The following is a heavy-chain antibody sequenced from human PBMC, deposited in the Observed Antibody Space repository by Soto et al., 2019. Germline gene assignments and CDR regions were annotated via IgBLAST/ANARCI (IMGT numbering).Heavy chain of an antibody. J-gene: IGHJ3*02. V-gene: IGHV3-21*01. D-gene: IGHD6-19*01. CDR1: GFTFSSYS. Sequence: KPGGSLRLSCAASGFTFSSYSMNWVRQAPGKGLEWVSSISSSSSYIYYADSVKGRFTISRDNAKNSLYLQMNSLRAEDTAVYYCARLTIAVAPDDAFDIWGQGTMVTVSS. CDR3: ARLTIAVAPDDAFDI. CDR2: ISSSSSYI.